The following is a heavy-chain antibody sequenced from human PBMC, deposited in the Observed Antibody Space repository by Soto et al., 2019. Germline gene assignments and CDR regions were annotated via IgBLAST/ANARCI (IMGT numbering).Heavy chain of an antibody. CDR1: GYTFTSYD. D-gene: IGHD5-18*01. CDR3: ARSPGYSYGDY. Sequence: GASGKVSCKASGYTFTSYDINWVRHAPGQRLEWMGWINAGNGNTKYSQKFQGRVTITRDTSASTAYMELSSLRSEDTAVYYCARSPGYSYGDYWGQGTLVTVSS. J-gene: IGHJ4*02. V-gene: IGHV1-3*01. CDR2: INAGNGNT.